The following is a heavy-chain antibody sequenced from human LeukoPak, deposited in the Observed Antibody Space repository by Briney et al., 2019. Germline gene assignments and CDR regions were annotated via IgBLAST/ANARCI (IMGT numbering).Heavy chain of an antibody. J-gene: IGHJ4*02. V-gene: IGHV4-34*01. CDR3: ARGWVRRSLDY. D-gene: IGHD4-23*01. Sequence: GSLRLSCAASGFIFSNFPMTWIRQPPGKGLEWIGEINHSGSTNYNPSLKSRVTISVDTSKNQFSLKLSSVTAADTAVYYCARGWVRRSLDYWGQGTLVTVSS. CDR1: GFIFSNFP. CDR2: INHSGST.